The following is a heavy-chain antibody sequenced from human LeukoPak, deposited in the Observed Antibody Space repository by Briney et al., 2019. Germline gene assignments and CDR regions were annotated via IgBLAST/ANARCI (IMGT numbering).Heavy chain of an antibody. V-gene: IGHV3-64*01. CDR2: ISSNGGST. CDR1: GFTFSSYA. CDR3: ARPLQYYYDSSGYYYPIFDY. Sequence: PGGSLRLSCAASGFTFSSYAMHWVRQAPGKGLEYVSAISSNGGSTYYANSVKGRFTISRDNSKNTLYLQMGSLRAEDMAVYYCARPLQYYYDSSGYYYPIFDYWGQGTLVTVSS. J-gene: IGHJ4*02. D-gene: IGHD3-22*01.